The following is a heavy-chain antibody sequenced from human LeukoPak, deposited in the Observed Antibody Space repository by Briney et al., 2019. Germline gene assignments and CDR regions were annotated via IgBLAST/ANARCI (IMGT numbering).Heavy chain of an antibody. CDR1: GFPFSGYW. V-gene: IGHV3-74*01. J-gene: IGHJ5*02. Sequence: GGSLRLSCAASGFPFSGYWIHWVRQAPGKGLVWVSRNDDGAGTTYADSVKGRFTISRDNAKNTLYLQMNSLRVEDTAVYYCARSASGYDAWGQGTLVTVSS. CDR3: ARSASGYDA. CDR2: NDDGAGT. D-gene: IGHD5-12*01.